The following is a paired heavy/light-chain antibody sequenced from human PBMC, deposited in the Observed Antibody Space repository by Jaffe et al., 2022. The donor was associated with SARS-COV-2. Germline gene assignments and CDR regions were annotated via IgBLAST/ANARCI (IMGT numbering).Light chain of an antibody. CDR2: QDS. J-gene: IGLJ1*01. Sequence: SYELTQPPSVSVSPGQTASITCSGDKLGDKYACWYQQKPGQSPVLVIYQDSKRPSGIPERFSGSNSGNTATLTISGTQAMDEADYYCQAWDTRYVFGTGTKVTVL. CDR3: QAWDTRYV. V-gene: IGLV3-1*01. CDR1: KLGDKY.
Heavy chain of an antibody. Sequence: EVQLVESGGGLVQPGRSLRLSCAASGFTFDDYAMHWVRQAPGKGLEWVSGISWNSGSIGYADSVKGRFTISRDNAKNSLYLQMNSLRAEDTALYYCAKDLIAWELTGHDAFDIWGQGTMVTVSS. CDR1: GFTFDDYA. J-gene: IGHJ3*02. CDR2: ISWNSGSI. D-gene: IGHD1-26*01. CDR3: AKDLIAWELTGHDAFDI. V-gene: IGHV3-9*01.